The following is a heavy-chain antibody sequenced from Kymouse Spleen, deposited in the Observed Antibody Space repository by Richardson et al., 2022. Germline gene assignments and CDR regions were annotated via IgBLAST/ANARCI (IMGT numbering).Heavy chain of an antibody. V-gene: IGHV4-39*01. J-gene: IGHJ5*02. CDR2: IYYSGST. D-gene: IGHD3-10*01. Sequence: QLQLQESGPGLVKPSETLSLTCTVSGGSISSSSYYWGWIRQPPGKGLEWIGSIYYSGSTYYNPSLKSRVTISVDTSKNQFSLKLSSVTAADTAVYYCARQNYYGSGSYYKGWFDPWGQGTLVTVSS. CDR1: GGSISSSSYY. CDR3: ARQNYYGSGSYYKGWFDP.